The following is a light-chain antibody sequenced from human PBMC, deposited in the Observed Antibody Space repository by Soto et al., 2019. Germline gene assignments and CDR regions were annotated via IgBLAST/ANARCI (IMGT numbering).Light chain of an antibody. CDR1: QSVASNY. Sequence: EIVLTQSPGTLSLSPGERATLSFRASQSVASNYVCWYQQRHGQAPRLLIYGASLRTTGITDRFSGSGSGTDFTLTISRLEAEDFAVYYCQQYGTSPQTFGQGTKVEIK. V-gene: IGKV3-20*01. CDR3: QQYGTSPQT. J-gene: IGKJ1*01. CDR2: GAS.